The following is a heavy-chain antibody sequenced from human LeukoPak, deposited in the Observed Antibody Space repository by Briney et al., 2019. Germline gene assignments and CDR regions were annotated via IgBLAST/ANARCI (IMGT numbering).Heavy chain of an antibody. CDR1: GGSISSYY. D-gene: IGHD5-24*01. V-gene: IGHV4-59*08. Sequence: PSETLSLTCTVSGGSISSYYWSWIRQPPGKGLEWIGYIYYSGSTNYNPSLKSRVTISVDTSKNQFSLKLSSVTAADTAVYYCARTRDGYNGHYFDYWGQGTLVTVSS. J-gene: IGHJ4*02. CDR2: IYYSGST. CDR3: ARTRDGYNGHYFDY.